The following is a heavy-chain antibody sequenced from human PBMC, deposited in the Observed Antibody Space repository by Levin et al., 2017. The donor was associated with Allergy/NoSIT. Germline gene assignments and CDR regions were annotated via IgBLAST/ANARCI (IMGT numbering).Heavy chain of an antibody. J-gene: IGHJ4*02. CDR3: AKDDGGWFASDY. V-gene: IGHV3-23*01. CDR2: ISGNGANT. CDR1: GFTFNIYA. D-gene: IGHD6-19*01. Sequence: GGSLRLSCAASGFTFNIYAMTWVRQAPGKGLEWVSSISGNGANTYYADSVKGRFTISRDNSKNTLYLQMNSLGADDTAVYYCAKDDGGWFASDYWGQGTLVTVSS.